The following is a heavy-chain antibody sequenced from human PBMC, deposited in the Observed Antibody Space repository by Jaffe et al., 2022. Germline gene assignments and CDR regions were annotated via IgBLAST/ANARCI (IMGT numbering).Heavy chain of an antibody. CDR2: IYHSGST. D-gene: IGHD3-10*01. CDR1: GGSISSSNW. V-gene: IGHV4-4*02. J-gene: IGHJ6*03. Sequence: QVQLQESGPGLVKPSGTLSLTCAVSGGSISSSNWWSWIRQPPGKGLEWIGEIYHSGSTNYNPSLKSRVTISVDKSKNQFSLKLSSVTAADTAVYYCARNSDLGLLWFGEPGWYMDVWGKGTTVTVSS. CDR3: ARNSDLGLLWFGEPGWYMDV.